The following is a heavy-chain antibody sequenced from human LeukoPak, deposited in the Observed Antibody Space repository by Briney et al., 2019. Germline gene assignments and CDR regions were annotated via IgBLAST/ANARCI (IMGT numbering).Heavy chain of an antibody. Sequence: GASVKVSCKASGGTFSSYAISWVRQAPGQGLEWMGGIIPIFGTANYAQKFQGRVTITADESTSTAYMELSSLRSEDTAVYYCARGSGYSGYRGDWFDPWGQGTLVTVSS. J-gene: IGHJ5*02. CDR1: GGTFSSYA. CDR3: ARGSGYSGYRGDWFDP. D-gene: IGHD5-12*01. CDR2: IIPIFGTA. V-gene: IGHV1-69*13.